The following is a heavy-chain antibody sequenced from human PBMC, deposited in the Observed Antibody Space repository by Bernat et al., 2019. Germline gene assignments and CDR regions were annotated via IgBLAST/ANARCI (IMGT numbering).Heavy chain of an antibody. CDR2: INPNSGGT. V-gene: IGHV1-2*04. CDR1: GYTFTGYY. CDR3: ARDEDDFWSGYYLN. J-gene: IGHJ4*02. Sequence: QVQLVQSGAEVKKPGSSVKVSCKASGYTFTGYYMHWVRQAPGQGLEWMGWINPNSGGTNYAQKFQGWVTMTRDTSISTAYMELSRLRSDDTAVYYCARDEDDFWSGYYLNWGQGTLVTVSS. D-gene: IGHD3-3*01.